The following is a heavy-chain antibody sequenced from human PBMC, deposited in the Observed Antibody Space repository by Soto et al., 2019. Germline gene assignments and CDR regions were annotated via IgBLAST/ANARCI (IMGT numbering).Heavy chain of an antibody. CDR3: ARDRVRGYSYAIEVYYYGMDV. CDR2: ISGSGGST. J-gene: IGHJ6*02. V-gene: IGHV3-23*01. CDR1: GFMFSSYA. Sequence: EVQLLESGGGLVQPGGSLRLSCAASGFMFSSYAMSWVRQAPGKGLEWVSAISGSGGSTYYADSVKGRFTISRDNSKNSLYLQMNSLRAEDTAVYYCARDRVRGYSYAIEVYYYGMDVWGQGTTVTVSS. D-gene: IGHD5-18*01.